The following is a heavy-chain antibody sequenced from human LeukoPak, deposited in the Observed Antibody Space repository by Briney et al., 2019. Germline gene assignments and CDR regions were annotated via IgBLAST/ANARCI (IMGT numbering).Heavy chain of an antibody. V-gene: IGHV3-11*05. Sequence: PGGSLRLSCAASGFSFSDYYMSWIRQAPGKGLEWVSYISSSGSYTNYADSVKGRFTISGDNAKNSLYLQMNSLRAEDTAVYYCARGGVINYFDYWGQGTLVTVSS. CDR3: ARGGVINYFDY. J-gene: IGHJ4*02. D-gene: IGHD3-10*01. CDR2: ISSSGSYT. CDR1: GFSFSDYY.